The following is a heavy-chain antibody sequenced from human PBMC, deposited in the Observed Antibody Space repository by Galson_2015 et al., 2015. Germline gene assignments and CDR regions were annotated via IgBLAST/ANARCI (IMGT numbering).Heavy chain of an antibody. V-gene: IGHV3-15*01. Sequence: SLRLSCAASGFIFSNAWMSWVRQAPGKGLEWFGRIKSKSVGGTTDYAAPVKGRSTVSRDDSKNMAYLQMNSLKPEDTAMYYCTTDFSDGWFGGWGQGTLVTVPS. CDR1: GFIFSNAW. D-gene: IGHD3-10*01. CDR3: TTDFSDGWFGG. CDR2: IKSKSVGGTT. J-gene: IGHJ4*02.